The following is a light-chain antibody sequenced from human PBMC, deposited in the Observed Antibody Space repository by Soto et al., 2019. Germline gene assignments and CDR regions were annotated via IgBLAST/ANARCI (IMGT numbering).Light chain of an antibody. J-gene: IGLJ2*01. CDR2: EVI. Sequence: QSALTQPPSASGSPGQSVTISCTGTSSDVGGYNYVSWYQQYPGKAPKLLIYEVIKRPSGVPDRLSGSKSGNTASLTVSGLQAEDEADYYCTSYAGSNNLVFGGGTQLTVL. V-gene: IGLV2-8*01. CDR1: SSDVGGYNY. CDR3: TSYAGSNNLV.